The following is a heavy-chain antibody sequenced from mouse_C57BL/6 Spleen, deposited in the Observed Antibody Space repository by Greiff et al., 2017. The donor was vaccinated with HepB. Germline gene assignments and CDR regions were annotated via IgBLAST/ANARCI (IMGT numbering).Heavy chain of an antibody. J-gene: IGHJ3*01. D-gene: IGHD3-1*01. CDR1: GFNIKDDY. V-gene: IGHV14-4*01. CDR3: TTRAWFAY. CDR2: IDPENGDT. Sequence: EVKLVESGAELVRPGASVKLSCTTSGFNIKDDYMHWVKRRPEQGLEWIGWIDPENGDTEYASQFQGKATITADTSSNTAYLQLSSLTSEDTAVYYCTTRAWFAYWGQGTLVTVSA.